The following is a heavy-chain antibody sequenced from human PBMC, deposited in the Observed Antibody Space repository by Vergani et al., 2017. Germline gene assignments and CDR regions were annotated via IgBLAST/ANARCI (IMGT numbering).Heavy chain of an antibody. V-gene: IGHV1-24*01. CDR3: ATHLKTEYWINVVCPVYYSYYYMDG. J-gene: IGHJ6*03. D-gene: IGHD2-8*01. CDR1: GYTITELS. CDR2: FDPEDGET. Sequence: QVQLVQSGAEVKKPGASVKVSCKVSGYTITELSMHWVRQAPGQGSEWIGGFDPEDGETIYAQKSQGRVTMTEDTSTYTAYLELSSLRSEYTAVYYWATHLKTEYWINVVCPVYYSYYYMDGWGKGTTVTVSS.